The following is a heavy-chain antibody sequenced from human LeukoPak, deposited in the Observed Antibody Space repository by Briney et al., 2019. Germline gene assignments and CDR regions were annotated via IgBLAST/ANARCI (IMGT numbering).Heavy chain of an antibody. CDR2: IYSGGST. CDR3: ARTSGWFLYFDY. Sequence: GGSLRLSCAASGFTFSSYSMNWVRQAPGKGLEWGSVIYSGGSTYYADSVKGRFTISRDNSKNTLYLQMNSLRAEDTAVYYCARTSGWFLYFDYWGQGTLVTVSS. D-gene: IGHD6-19*01. V-gene: IGHV3-53*01. CDR1: GFTFSSYS. J-gene: IGHJ4*02.